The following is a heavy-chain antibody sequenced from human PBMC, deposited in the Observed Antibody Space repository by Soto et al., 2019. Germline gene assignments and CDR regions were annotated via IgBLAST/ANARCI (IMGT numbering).Heavy chain of an antibody. D-gene: IGHD6-19*01. CDR3: ARIPDSSGWTWFDY. CDR2: IDWDDDK. Sequence: SGPTLVNPTQTLTLTCTFSGFSLSTSGMCVSWIRQPPGKALEWLARIDWDDDKYYSTSLKTRLTISKDTSKNQVVLTMTNMDPVDTATYYCARIPDSSGWTWFDYCGQGTLVTVSS. CDR1: GFSLSTSGMC. J-gene: IGHJ4*02. V-gene: IGHV2-70*11.